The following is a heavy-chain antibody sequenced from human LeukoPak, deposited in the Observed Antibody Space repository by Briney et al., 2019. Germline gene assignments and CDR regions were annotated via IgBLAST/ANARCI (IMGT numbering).Heavy chain of an antibody. CDR1: GGSISSYY. CDR2: IYYSGST. V-gene: IGHV4-59*08. Sequence: PSETLSLTCTVSGGSISSYYWSWIRQPPGKGLEWIGYIYYSGSTNYNPSLKSRVTISVDTSKNQFSLKLSSVTAADTAVYHCARHIEMATLGYWGQGTLVTVSS. D-gene: IGHD5-24*01. J-gene: IGHJ4*02. CDR3: ARHIEMATLGY.